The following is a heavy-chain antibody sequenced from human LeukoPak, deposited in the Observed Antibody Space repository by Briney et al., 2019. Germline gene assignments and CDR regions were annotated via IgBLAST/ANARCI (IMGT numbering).Heavy chain of an antibody. D-gene: IGHD1-14*01. J-gene: IGHJ5*02. Sequence: AGGSLRLSCATSGFTFSNYDMHWARQATGRGLEWVSAIDTAGDTYYPGSVKGRFTISRDNAKNSLYLQMNSLRATDTAVYYCARGDHASGFDPWGQGTLVTVSS. CDR1: GFTFSNYD. V-gene: IGHV3-13*01. CDR2: IDTAGDT. CDR3: ARGDHASGFDP.